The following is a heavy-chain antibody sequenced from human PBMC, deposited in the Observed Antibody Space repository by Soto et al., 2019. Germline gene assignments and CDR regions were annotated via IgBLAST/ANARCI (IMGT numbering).Heavy chain of an antibody. CDR3: ARDGGAVAGIDY. CDR2: IKQDGSEK. D-gene: IGHD6-19*01. V-gene: IGHV3-7*01. J-gene: IGHJ4*02. CDR1: GFTFSSNW. Sequence: EVQLVESGGGLVQPGGSLRLSCAASGFTFSSNWMSWVRQAPGKGLEWVAKIKQDGSEKYYVDSVKGRFTISRDNAKNSLYLQMNSLRAEDTAVYYCARDGGAVAGIDYWGQGTLVTVSS.